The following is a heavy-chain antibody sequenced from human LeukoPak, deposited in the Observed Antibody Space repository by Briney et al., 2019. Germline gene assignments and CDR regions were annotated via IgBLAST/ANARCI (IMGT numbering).Heavy chain of an antibody. CDR1: GFTLSSYA. CDR3: AKAPVTTCRGAFCYPFDY. CDR2: ISYDGSIK. D-gene: IGHD2-15*01. J-gene: IGHJ4*02. V-gene: IGHV3-30*04. Sequence: GGSLRLSCAASGFTLSSYAMHWVRQAPGKGLEWVAVISYDGSIKYYADSVKGRFTISRDSSKNTLLLQMNRLRPEDAAVYYCAKAPVTTCRGAFCYPFDYWGLGTLVTVSS.